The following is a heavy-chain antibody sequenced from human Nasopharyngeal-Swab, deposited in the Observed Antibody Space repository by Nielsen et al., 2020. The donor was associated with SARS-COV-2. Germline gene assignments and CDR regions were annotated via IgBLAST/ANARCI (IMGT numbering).Heavy chain of an antibody. D-gene: IGHD2-15*01. V-gene: IGHV4-34*01. J-gene: IGHJ4*02. CDR2: INHSGST. CDR1: GFTFSNAW. Sequence: GSLRLSCAASGFTFSNAWMSWIRQPPGKGLEWIGEINHSGSTNYNPSLKSRVTISVDTSKNQFSLKLSSVTAADTAVYYCARGFQDIVVVVAAYRSGFGYWGQGTLVTVSS. CDR3: ARGFQDIVVVVAAYRSGFGY.